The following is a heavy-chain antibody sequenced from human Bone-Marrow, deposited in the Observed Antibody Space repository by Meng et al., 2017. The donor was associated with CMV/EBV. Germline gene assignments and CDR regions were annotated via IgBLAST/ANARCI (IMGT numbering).Heavy chain of an antibody. V-gene: IGHV1-3*02. CDR1: GYTFTSYA. J-gene: IGHJ4*02. CDR2: SNAGNGNT. CDR3: ASSGGKAVAGTDY. D-gene: IGHD6-19*01. Sequence: ASVKVSCKASGYTFTSYAMHWVRQAPGQRLEWMGWSNAGNGNTKYSQEFQGRVTITRDTSASTAYMELSSLRSEDTAVYYCASSGGKAVAGTDYWGQGTLVTVSS.